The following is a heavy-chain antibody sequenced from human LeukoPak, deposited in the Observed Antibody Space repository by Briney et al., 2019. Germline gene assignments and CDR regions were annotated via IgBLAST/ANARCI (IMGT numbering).Heavy chain of an antibody. V-gene: IGHV4-59*01. D-gene: IGHD4-23*01. Sequence: NPSETLSLTCTVSGGSIGSYYWSWIRQPPGKGLEWIGYIYYSGSTNYNPSLKSRVTISVDTSKNQFSLKLSSVTAADTAVYYCARGPADGNYYYYYYYMDVWGKGTTVTVSS. CDR3: ARGPADGNYYYYYYYMDV. J-gene: IGHJ6*03. CDR2: IYYSGST. CDR1: GGSIGSYY.